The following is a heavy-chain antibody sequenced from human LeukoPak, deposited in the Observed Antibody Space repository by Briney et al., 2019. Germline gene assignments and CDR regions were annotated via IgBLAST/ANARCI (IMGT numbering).Heavy chain of an antibody. CDR2: IYYSGST. CDR1: GGSISSGGYY. Sequence: SETLSLTCTVSGGSISSGGYYWSWIRQHPGKGLEWIGYIYYSGSTYYNPSLKSRVTISVDTSKNQFSLKLSSVTAADAAVYYCARSLNDYGGNRGAFDIWGQGTMVTVSS. J-gene: IGHJ3*02. V-gene: IGHV4-31*03. CDR3: ARSLNDYGGNRGAFDI. D-gene: IGHD4-23*01.